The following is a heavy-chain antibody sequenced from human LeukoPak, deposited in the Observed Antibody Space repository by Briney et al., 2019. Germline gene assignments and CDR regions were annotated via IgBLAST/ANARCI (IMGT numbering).Heavy chain of an antibody. CDR2: IHYSGST. Sequence: SETLSLTCTVSGGSISNYYWSWIRQPPGKGLEWIGYIHYSGSTSYNPSLKSRVTISVDTSKNQFSLKLRFVTPADTAVYYCARTTEGYCSGSSCYSYYYYMDVWGKGTTVTVSS. V-gene: IGHV4-59*01. CDR1: GGSISNYY. D-gene: IGHD2-15*01. J-gene: IGHJ6*03. CDR3: ARTTEGYCSGSSCYSYYYYMDV.